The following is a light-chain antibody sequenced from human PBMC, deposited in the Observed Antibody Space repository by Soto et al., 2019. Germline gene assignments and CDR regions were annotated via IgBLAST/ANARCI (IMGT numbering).Light chain of an antibody. J-gene: IGLJ1*01. CDR1: RSDVGGYEF. Sequence: VLTQPAFVSGSPGQSITISCTGTRSDVGGYEFVSWYQQHPGKAPKLMIYDVSNRPSGVSDRFSGSKSGNTASLTISGLQADDEADYYCSSYVSSSTYVFGTGTKVTVL. V-gene: IGLV2-14*03. CDR3: SSYVSSSTYV. CDR2: DVS.